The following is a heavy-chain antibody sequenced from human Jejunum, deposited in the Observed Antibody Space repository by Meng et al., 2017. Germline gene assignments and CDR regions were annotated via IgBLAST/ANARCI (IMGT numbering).Heavy chain of an antibody. J-gene: IGHJ4*02. CDR2: INPNSVNT. CDR1: GYTFTAYY. CDR3: ATLGRQLSPCDY. V-gene: IGHV1-2*02. Sequence: ASVKVSCKASGYTFTAYYIHWVRQAPGQGLEWMGWINPNSVNTNLAQNLQSRVTMTTDTYIRTAYMELSRLRSDDTALYYCATLGRQLSPCDYWGQGTLVTVSS. D-gene: IGHD6-13*01.